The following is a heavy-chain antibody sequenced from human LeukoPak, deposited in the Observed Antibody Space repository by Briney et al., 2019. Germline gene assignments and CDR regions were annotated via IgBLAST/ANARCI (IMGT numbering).Heavy chain of an antibody. V-gene: IGHV1-18*01. J-gene: IGHJ5*02. CDR1: GYTFTSYG. Sequence: ASVKVSCKASGYTFTSYGINWVRQAPGQGLEWMGWISAYNGNTNYAQKLQGRVTMTTDTSTSTAYMELRSLRSDDTAVYYCARVGDFWSGYPNWFDPWGQGTLVTVSS. CDR2: ISAYNGNT. CDR3: ARVGDFWSGYPNWFDP. D-gene: IGHD3-3*01.